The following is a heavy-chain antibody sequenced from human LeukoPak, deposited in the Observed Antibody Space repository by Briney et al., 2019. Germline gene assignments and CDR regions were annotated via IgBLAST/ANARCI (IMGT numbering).Heavy chain of an antibody. D-gene: IGHD2-8*01. V-gene: IGHV3-23*01. Sequence: GRSLRVSCEASGFTFNKFAMSWVRQAPGKGPELVSAIRSSGATTFYADSVKGRCTISRDNSKNTVYLEMNSLRAEDTAIYYCAKVSVGPLSRPTHVALYYGMDVWGQGTTVTVSS. CDR2: IRSSGATT. J-gene: IGHJ6*02. CDR3: AKVSVGPLSRPTHVALYYGMDV. CDR1: GFTFNKFA.